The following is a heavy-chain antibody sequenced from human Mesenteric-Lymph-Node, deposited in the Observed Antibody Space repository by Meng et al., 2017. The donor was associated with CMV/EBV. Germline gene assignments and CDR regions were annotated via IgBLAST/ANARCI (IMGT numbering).Heavy chain of an antibody. Sequence: SGYTFTSYGISWVRPAPGQGLEWMGWISAYNGNTNYAQKLQGRVTMTTDTSTSTAYMELRSLRSDDTAVYYCARDIAAAGTSLSDDYWGQGTLVTVSS. V-gene: IGHV1-18*01. J-gene: IGHJ4*02. CDR1: GYTFTSYG. D-gene: IGHD6-13*01. CDR2: ISAYNGNT. CDR3: ARDIAAAGTSLSDDY.